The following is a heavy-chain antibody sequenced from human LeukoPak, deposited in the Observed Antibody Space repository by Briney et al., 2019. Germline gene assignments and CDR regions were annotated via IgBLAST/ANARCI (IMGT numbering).Heavy chain of an antibody. Sequence: GGALRLSCAGSRFTFISYAMSWLRQASAKGLAGVSAISGSGGSTYYADSVKDRFTISRDNSKNTLYLQMNSLRAEDTAVYYCARHVVTPGDLDYWGQGTLVTVSS. CDR1: RFTFISYA. CDR2: ISGSGGST. V-gene: IGHV3-23*01. D-gene: IGHD4-23*01. CDR3: ARHVVTPGDLDY. J-gene: IGHJ4*02.